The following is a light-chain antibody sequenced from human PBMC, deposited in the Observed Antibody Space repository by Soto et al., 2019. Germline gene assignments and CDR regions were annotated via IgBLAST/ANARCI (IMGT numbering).Light chain of an antibody. V-gene: IGLV2-11*01. J-gene: IGLJ1*01. CDR2: DVT. Sequence: QSVLTQPRSVSGSPGQSVAISCTGTSSDVGGYNYVSWYQQHPGKAPKLIIYDVTKRPSGVPDRFSGSSSGNTASLTISGLQAEDEADYFCCSYAGSYSYVSXTGTNVTVL. CDR3: CSYAGSYSYV. CDR1: SSDVGGYNY.